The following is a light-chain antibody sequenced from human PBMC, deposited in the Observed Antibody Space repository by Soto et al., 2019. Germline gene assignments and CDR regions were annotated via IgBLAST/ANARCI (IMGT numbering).Light chain of an antibody. CDR2: KAS. CDR3: QHYNSYSES. CDR1: QTISSW. V-gene: IGKV1-5*03. J-gene: IGKJ1*01. Sequence: DIQMTQSPSTLSGSVGDRVTITCRASQTISSWLAWYQQKPGKAPKLLIYKASTLKIGVQSRLSGSGSGTEFTLTISSLQPDDFATYYCQHYNSYSESFGRGTKVERK.